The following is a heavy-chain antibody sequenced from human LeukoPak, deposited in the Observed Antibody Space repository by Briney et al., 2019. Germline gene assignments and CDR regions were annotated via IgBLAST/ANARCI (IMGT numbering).Heavy chain of an antibody. J-gene: IGHJ4*02. CDR1: GSTFTGYY. CDR2: INPSGGT. D-gene: IGHD3-10*01. V-gene: IGHV1-2*02. CDR3: ARRGFGSGSYLDS. Sequence: ASVKVSCKASGSTFTGYYLHWVRQAPGQGLEWMGWINPSGGTNYAQKFQGTVTMTRDTSISTAYMELSRLRSDDTAVYYCARRGFGSGSYLDSWGQGTLVTVSA.